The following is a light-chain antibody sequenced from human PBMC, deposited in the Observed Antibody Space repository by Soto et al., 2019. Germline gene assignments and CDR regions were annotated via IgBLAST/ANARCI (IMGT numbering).Light chain of an antibody. J-gene: IGKJ1*01. Sequence: EIVMTQSPATLSVSPGERATLSCRASQSVSSNLAWYQQKPGQAPRLLMYGASTRATGIPDRFSGSGSGTEFTLTISSLQSEAFAVYYCQQHNNWPPWTFGQGTKVELK. V-gene: IGKV3-15*01. CDR1: QSVSSN. CDR3: QQHNNWPPWT. CDR2: GAS.